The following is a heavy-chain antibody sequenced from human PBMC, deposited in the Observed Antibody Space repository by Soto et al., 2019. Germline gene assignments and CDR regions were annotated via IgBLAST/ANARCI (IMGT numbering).Heavy chain of an antibody. J-gene: IGHJ5*02. Sequence: SETLSLTCTVSGGSISSGGYYWSWIRQHPGKGLEWIGYIYYSGSTYYNPSLKSRVTISVDTSKNQFSLKLSSVTAADTAVYYCARDALDYYGSGRTRFDPWGQGTLVTVSS. D-gene: IGHD3-10*01. CDR3: ARDALDYYGSGRTRFDP. V-gene: IGHV4-31*03. CDR2: IYYSGST. CDR1: GGSISSGGYY.